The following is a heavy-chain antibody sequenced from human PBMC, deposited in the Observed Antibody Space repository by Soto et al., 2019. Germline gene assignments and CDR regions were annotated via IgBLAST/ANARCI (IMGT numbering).Heavy chain of an antibody. CDR1: GFTFSDFA. D-gene: IGHD1-26*01. CDR2: IYGGGNGP. Sequence: EVQLLESGGGLVQPGGSLRLSCAASGFTFSDFAMSWVRQAPGKGLEWVSRIYGGGNGPHYADSVKSRVTISRDNSKNTLYMPMNSLRAEDTAVYYCAKMEGMDPWAYSFGYWGQGALVTVSS. CDR3: AKMEGMDPWAYSFGY. V-gene: IGHV3-23*01. J-gene: IGHJ4*02.